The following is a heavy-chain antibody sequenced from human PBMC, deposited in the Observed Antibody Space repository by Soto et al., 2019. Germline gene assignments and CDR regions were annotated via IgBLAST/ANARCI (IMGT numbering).Heavy chain of an antibody. Sequence: SETLSLTCTVSGVSVSSGSFYWNWIRQRPGKGLEWLGYIYDSETAYYNPSLESRLTISLDTSKNQFSLKVTSVTPADTAVYYCARENFGVVIHNAFDLWGQGTMVTVSS. J-gene: IGHJ3*01. D-gene: IGHD3-3*01. CDR3: ARENFGVVIHNAFDL. CDR2: IYDSETA. V-gene: IGHV4-31*03. CDR1: GVSVSSGSFY.